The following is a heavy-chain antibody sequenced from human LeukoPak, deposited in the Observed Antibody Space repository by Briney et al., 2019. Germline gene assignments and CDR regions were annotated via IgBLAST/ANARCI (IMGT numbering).Heavy chain of an antibody. CDR1: GGSISSNSYY. CDR2: IYYSGST. Sequence: PSEXXXLXXXVSGGSISSNSYYXXXXRQXXGXGXEWXGSIYYSGSTYYNPSLKSRVTISVDTSKNQFSLKVNSVTAADTAVYYCARAGYDTLTGYLGTFDIWGQGTMVTVSS. D-gene: IGHD3-9*01. CDR3: ARAGYDTLTGYLGTFDI. V-gene: IGHV4-39*01. J-gene: IGHJ3*02.